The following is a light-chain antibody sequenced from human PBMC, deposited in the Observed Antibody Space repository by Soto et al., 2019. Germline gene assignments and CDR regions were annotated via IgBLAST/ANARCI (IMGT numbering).Light chain of an antibody. V-gene: IGKV1-5*01. CDR2: DAS. Sequence: DIQMTQSLTTLSASVGDRVIITCRASQRMSAWLAWYQQKPGKAPKLLIYDASSLENGVPSRFSGSGSGTEFTLTISSLQPDDFATYYCQQYDTYPWTFGQGTKVDIK. CDR1: QRMSAW. CDR3: QQYDTYPWT. J-gene: IGKJ1*01.